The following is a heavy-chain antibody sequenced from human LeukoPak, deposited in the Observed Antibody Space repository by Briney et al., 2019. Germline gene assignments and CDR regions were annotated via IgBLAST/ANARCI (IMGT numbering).Heavy chain of an antibody. V-gene: IGHV4-31*03. D-gene: IGHD3-3*01. CDR2: ITYSGNT. CDR3: ARIAYDALDSYYYGMDV. Sequence: PSETLSLTCTVSGGSISSGPYYGIWIRQHPGKGLEWIGYITYSGNTYYYPALNSRVTVSLDTSKTQFSLKLSSVTAADTAVYYCARIAYDALDSYYYGMDVWGQGTTVTVSS. J-gene: IGHJ6*02. CDR1: GGSISSGPYY.